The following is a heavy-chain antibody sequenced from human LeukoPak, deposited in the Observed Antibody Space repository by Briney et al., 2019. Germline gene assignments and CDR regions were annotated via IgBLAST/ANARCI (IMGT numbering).Heavy chain of an antibody. J-gene: IGHJ4*02. CDR3: ARAMNTYGSFDF. V-gene: IGHV4-4*02. CDR2: IYHSGST. CDR1: GGSITTTNW. Sequence: PSGTLSLTCAVSGGSITTTNWWSWVRQPPGKGLEWIGEIYHSGSTNCNPSLKSRVTISVDKSKNQFSLKLSSVTAADTAMYYCARAMNTYGSFDFWGQGTLVTVSS. D-gene: IGHD4-17*01.